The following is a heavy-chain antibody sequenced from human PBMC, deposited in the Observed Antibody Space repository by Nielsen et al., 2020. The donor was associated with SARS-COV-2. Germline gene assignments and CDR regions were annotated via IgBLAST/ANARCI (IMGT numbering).Heavy chain of an antibody. D-gene: IGHD6-19*01. CDR2: INAGNGNT. J-gene: IGHJ6*02. Sequence: ASVKVSCKASGYTFTSYAMHWVRQAPGQRLEWMGWINAGNGNTKYSQKFQGRVTITRDTSASTAYMELSSLRSEDTAVYYCARDFNLAVAGRLPGMDVWGQGTTVTVSS. CDR1: GYTFTSYA. CDR3: ARDFNLAVAGRLPGMDV. V-gene: IGHV1-3*01.